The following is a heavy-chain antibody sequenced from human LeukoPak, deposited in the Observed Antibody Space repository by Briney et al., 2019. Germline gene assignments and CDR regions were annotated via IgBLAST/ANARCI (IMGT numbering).Heavy chain of an antibody. CDR3: ATDLGLTMIRGVIVH. CDR1: GVAIGSSW. Sequence: GGSLRLSCIASGVAIGSSWMSWVRQAPGKGLEWVGRIKSKGDGETTDYAAPVKGRFTMSRDDSKATLYLQMNSLKAEDTAVYYCATDLGLTMIRGVIVHWGQGALVTVSS. J-gene: IGHJ4*02. D-gene: IGHD3-10*01. V-gene: IGHV3-15*01. CDR2: IKSKGDGETT.